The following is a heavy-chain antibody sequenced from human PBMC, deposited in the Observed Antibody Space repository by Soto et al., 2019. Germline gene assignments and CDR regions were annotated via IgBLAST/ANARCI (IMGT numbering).Heavy chain of an antibody. Sequence: VQLQESGPGLVKPSETLSLICTVSGGSISSDYLSWIRQPAGQGLEWIGRVYTSGYSNSNPSLKSRVTMSVGTSKKQFSLNLSSVTGADTAVYYCAREPTTAGTVNWSDPWGQGTLVTVSS. J-gene: IGHJ5*02. V-gene: IGHV4-4*07. CDR2: VYTSGYS. CDR3: AREPTTAGTVNWSDP. CDR1: GGSISSDY. D-gene: IGHD6-13*01.